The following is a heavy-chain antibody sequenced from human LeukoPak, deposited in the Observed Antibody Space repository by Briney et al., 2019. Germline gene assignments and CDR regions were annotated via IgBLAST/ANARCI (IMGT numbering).Heavy chain of an antibody. V-gene: IGHV1-69*13. CDR2: IIPIFGTA. Sequence: ASVKVSCKASGGTFSSYAISWVRQAPGQGLEWMGGIIPIFGTANYAQKFQGRVTTTADESTSTAYMELSSLRSEDTAVYYCARKNWNDEGYFDYWGQGTLVTVSS. J-gene: IGHJ4*02. D-gene: IGHD1-1*01. CDR3: ARKNWNDEGYFDY. CDR1: GGTFSSYA.